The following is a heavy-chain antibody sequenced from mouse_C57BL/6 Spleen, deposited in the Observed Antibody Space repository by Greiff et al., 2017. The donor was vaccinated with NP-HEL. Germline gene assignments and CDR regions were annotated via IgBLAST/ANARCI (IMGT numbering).Heavy chain of an antibody. CDR2: IYPGSGST. J-gene: IGHJ1*03. Sequence: QVQLKQPGAELVKPGASVKMSCKASGYTFTSYWITWVKQRPGQGLEWIGDIYPGSGSTNYNEKFKSKATLTVDTSSSTAYMQLSSLTSEDSAVYYCARHYDYGGYFDVWGTGTTVTVSS. V-gene: IGHV1-55*01. CDR1: GYTFTSYW. CDR3: ARHYDYGGYFDV. D-gene: IGHD2-4*01.